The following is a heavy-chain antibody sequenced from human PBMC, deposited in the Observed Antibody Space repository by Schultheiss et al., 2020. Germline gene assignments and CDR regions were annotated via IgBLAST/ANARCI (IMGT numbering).Heavy chain of an antibody. CDR2: IYYSGST. D-gene: IGHD4-17*01. CDR1: GGSISSYY. CDR3: ARAPYTTVTTAFDI. V-gene: IGHV4-59*12. J-gene: IGHJ3*02. Sequence: SQTLSLTCTVSGGSISSYYWSWIRQHPGKGLEWIGYIYYSGSTYYNPSLKSRVTISVDTSKNQFSLKLSSVTAADTAVYYCARAPYTTVTTAFDIWGQGTMVTVAS.